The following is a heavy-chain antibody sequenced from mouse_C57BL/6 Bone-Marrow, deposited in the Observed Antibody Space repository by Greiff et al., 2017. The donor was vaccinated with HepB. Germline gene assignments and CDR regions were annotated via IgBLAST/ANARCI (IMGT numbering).Heavy chain of an antibody. CDR1: GFSLTSYG. CDR3: ARHGIYYEYRGYAMDY. CDR2: IWSDGST. D-gene: IGHD2-4*01. Sequence: QVQLKESGPGLVAPSQSLSITCTVSGFSLTSYGVHWVRQPPGKGLEWLVVIWSDGSTTYNSALKSRLSISKDNSKSQVFLKMNSLQTDDTAMYYCARHGIYYEYRGYAMDYWGQGTSVTVSS. J-gene: IGHJ4*01. V-gene: IGHV2-6-1*01.